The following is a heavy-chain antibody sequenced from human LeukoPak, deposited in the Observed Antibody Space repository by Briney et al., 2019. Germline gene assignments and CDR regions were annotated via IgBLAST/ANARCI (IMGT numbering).Heavy chain of an antibody. Sequence: GASVKVSCKASGYTFTSYGISWVRQAPGQGLEWMGWISAYNGNTNYAQKLQGRVTMTTDTSTSTAFTELRSLRSDDTAVYYCARGSAGYDFWSGYYYYYYMDVWGKGTTVTVSS. V-gene: IGHV1-18*01. D-gene: IGHD3-3*01. CDR3: ARGSAGYDFWSGYYYYYYMDV. CDR2: ISAYNGNT. CDR1: GYTFTSYG. J-gene: IGHJ6*03.